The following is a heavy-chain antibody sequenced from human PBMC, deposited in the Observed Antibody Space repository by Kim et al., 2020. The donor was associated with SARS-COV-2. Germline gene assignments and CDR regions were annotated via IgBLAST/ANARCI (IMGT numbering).Heavy chain of an antibody. CDR2: FIPLFGTS. D-gene: IGHD6-6*01. CDR3: ARDPGYSSSSGDY. V-gene: IGHV1-69*05. Sequence: SVNVSCKASGATFSSEAFNWVRQAPGQGLEWIGGFIPLFGTSNYAQRFQGRVKITTDESTSTAYMEFNSLRSEDTAVYYCARDPGYSSSSGDYWGQGTMVTVS. CDR1: GATFSSEA. J-gene: IGHJ4*02.